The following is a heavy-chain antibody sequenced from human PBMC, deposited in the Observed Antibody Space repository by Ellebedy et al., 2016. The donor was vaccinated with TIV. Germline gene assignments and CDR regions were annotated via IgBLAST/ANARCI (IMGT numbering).Heavy chain of an antibody. D-gene: IGHD4-23*01. CDR1: GYTFTSYG. V-gene: IGHV1-18*01. CDR2: ISAYNGNT. CDR3: ARGDTVVTPYYYFDY. J-gene: IGHJ4*02. Sequence: ASVKVSXXASGYTFTSYGISWVRQAPGQGLEWMGWISAYNGNTNYAQKLQGRVTMTADKSTSTAYMELRSLRSDDTAVYYCARGDTVVTPYYYFDYWGQGTLVTVSS.